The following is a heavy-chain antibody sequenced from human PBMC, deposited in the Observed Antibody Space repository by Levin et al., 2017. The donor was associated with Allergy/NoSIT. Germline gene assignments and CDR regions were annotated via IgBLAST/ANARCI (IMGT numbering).Heavy chain of an antibody. D-gene: IGHD4-17*01. CDR3: AKAPLTTVTYWYFDL. CDR2: ISGSGGST. J-gene: IGHJ2*01. V-gene: IGHV3-23*01. CDR1: GFTFSSYA. Sequence: ETLSLTCAASGFTFSSYAMSWVRQAPGKGLEWVSAISGSGGSTYYADSVKGRFTISRDNSKNTLYLQMNSLRAEDTAVYYCAKAPLTTVTYWYFDLWGRGTLVTVSS.